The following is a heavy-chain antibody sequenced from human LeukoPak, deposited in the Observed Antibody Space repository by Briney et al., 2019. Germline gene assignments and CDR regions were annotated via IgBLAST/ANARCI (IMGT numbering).Heavy chain of an antibody. J-gene: IGHJ6*02. CDR3: ARREWSYYGMDV. V-gene: IGHV4-59*08. CDR1: GGSISSYY. Sequence: SETLSLTCTVSGGSISSYYWSWIRQPPGKGLEWIGYIYYSGSTNYNPSLKSRVTISVDTSKNQFSLKLSSVTAADTAVYYCARREWSYYGMDVWGQGTTVTVSS. CDR2: IYYSGST. D-gene: IGHD3-3*01.